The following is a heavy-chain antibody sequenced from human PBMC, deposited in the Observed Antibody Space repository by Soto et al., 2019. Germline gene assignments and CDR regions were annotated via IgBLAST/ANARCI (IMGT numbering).Heavy chain of an antibody. V-gene: IGHV4-39*01. CDR1: GGSISSSSYY. J-gene: IGHJ4*02. Sequence: QLQLQESGPGLVKPSETLSLTCTVSGGSISSSSYYWGWIRQPPGKGLEWIGSIYYSGSTYYNPSLKSRVTISVDTSKNQFTLKLSSVTAADTAVYYCARGKEDIVLMVYAPVPSYFDYWGQGTLVTVSS. CDR3: ARGKEDIVLMVYAPVPSYFDY. CDR2: IYYSGST. D-gene: IGHD2-8*01.